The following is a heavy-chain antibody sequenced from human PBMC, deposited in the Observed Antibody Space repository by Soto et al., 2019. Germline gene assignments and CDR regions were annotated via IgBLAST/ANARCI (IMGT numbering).Heavy chain of an antibody. CDR3: ARDQRSGMVTYYYYGMDV. CDR1: GFTFSSYA. D-gene: IGHD5-18*01. Sequence: QVQLVESGGGVVQPGRSLRLSCAASGFTFSSYAMHWVRQAPGKGLEWVAVISYDGSNKYYADSVKGRFTISRDNSKNTLYLQMNSLRAEDTAVYYCARDQRSGMVTYYYYGMDVWGQGTTVTVSS. V-gene: IGHV3-30-3*01. J-gene: IGHJ6*02. CDR2: ISYDGSNK.